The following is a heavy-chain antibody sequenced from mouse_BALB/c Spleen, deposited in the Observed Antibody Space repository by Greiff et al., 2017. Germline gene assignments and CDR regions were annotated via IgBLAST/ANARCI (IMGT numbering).Heavy chain of an antibody. CDR1: GYTFSSYW. CDR2: ILPGSGST. J-gene: IGHJ2*01. D-gene: IGHD2-14*01. V-gene: IGHV1-9*01. Sequence: VQLQQSGAELMKPGASVKISCKATGYTFSSYWIEWVKQRPGQGLEWIGEILPGSGSTNYNEKFKGKATFTADTSSNTAYMQLSSLTSEDSAVYYCARGGYEGGFDYGGRGTTLTVSS. CDR3: ARGGYEGGFDY.